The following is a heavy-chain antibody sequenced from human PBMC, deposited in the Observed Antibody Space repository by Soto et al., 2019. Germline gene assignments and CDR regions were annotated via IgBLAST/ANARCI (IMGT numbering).Heavy chain of an antibody. CDR3: ARDPARGGGSYLGYFYY. CDR1: GGSIRSGDNY. V-gene: IGHV4-30-4*01. CDR2: IYYRGST. J-gene: IGHJ4*02. Sequence: SETLSLTCTVSGGSIRSGDNYWSWIRQPPGKGLEWIGYIYYRGSTYYNQSLKSRVTISVDTSMNQFSLTLTSVTAADTAVYYCARDPARGGGSYLGYFYYRAQGTPDTGSA. D-gene: IGHD1-26*01.